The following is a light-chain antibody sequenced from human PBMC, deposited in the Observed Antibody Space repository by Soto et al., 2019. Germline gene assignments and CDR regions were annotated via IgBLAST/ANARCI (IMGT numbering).Light chain of an antibody. J-gene: IGKJ1*01. CDR3: HQSYSRHVT. Sequence: DIQMTQSPSSLSASVEDRVIITCRASENINSYLNWYQQKPGKAPKLLIYAASSLQSGVPSRFSGSGSETVFTLTINNLQPEDSATYYCHQSYSRHVTFGQGTKVEIK. V-gene: IGKV1-39*01. CDR1: ENINSY. CDR2: AAS.